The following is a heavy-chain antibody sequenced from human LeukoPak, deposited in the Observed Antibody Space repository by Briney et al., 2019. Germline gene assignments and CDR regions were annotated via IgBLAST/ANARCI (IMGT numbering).Heavy chain of an antibody. Sequence: GGSLRLSCALSGFTFSSYAMSWVRQAPGKGLEWVSVISGTGDYTDYADSVKGRFTISRDNSKNTVYLQMNSLRAEDTAIYYCAKDYGGDPFDYWGQGTLVTVSS. CDR2: ISGTGDYT. D-gene: IGHD4-23*01. CDR3: AKDYGGDPFDY. J-gene: IGHJ4*02. CDR1: GFTFSSYA. V-gene: IGHV3-23*01.